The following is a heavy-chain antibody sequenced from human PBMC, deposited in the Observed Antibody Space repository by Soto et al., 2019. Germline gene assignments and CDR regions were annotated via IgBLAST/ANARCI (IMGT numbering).Heavy chain of an antibody. Sequence: SETLSLTCTVSGGSISSYYWSWIRQPPGKGLEWIGYIYYSGSTNYNPSLKSRVTISVDTSKNQFSLKLSSVTAADTAVYYCARDPGGYKLFDYLGHGTLVTVSS. V-gene: IGHV4-59*01. D-gene: IGHD5-12*01. CDR1: GGSISSYY. CDR2: IYYSGST. CDR3: ARDPGGYKLFDY. J-gene: IGHJ4*01.